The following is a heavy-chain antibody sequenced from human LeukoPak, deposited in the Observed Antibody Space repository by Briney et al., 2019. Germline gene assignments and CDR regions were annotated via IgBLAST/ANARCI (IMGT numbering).Heavy chain of an antibody. CDR1: GFTFSSYA. CDR2: ISGSGGST. CDR3: YKSMVRGGFDY. J-gene: IGHJ4*02. D-gene: IGHD3-10*01. V-gene: IGHV3-23*01. Sequence: GGSLRLSCAASGFTFSSYAMSWVRQAPGKRLEWVSAISGSGGSTYYADSVKGRFTISRDNSKNTLYLQMNSLRAEDTAVYYCYKSMVRGGFDYWGQGTLVTVSS.